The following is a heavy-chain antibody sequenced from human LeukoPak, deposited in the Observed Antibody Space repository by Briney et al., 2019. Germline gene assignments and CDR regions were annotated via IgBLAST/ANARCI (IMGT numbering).Heavy chain of an antibody. D-gene: IGHD6-19*01. J-gene: IGHJ5*02. CDR2: IYYSGST. Sequence: SETLSLTCTVSGGSISSGGYYWSWIRQHPGKGLEWIGYIYYSGSTYYNPSLKSRVTISVDTSKNQFSLKLSSVTAADTAVYYCARRVRYSSGQRDWFDPWGQGTLVTVSS. V-gene: IGHV4-31*03. CDR1: GGSISSGGYY. CDR3: ARRVRYSSGQRDWFDP.